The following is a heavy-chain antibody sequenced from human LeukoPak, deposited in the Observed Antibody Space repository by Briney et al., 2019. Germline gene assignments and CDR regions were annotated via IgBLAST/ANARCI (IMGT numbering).Heavy chain of an antibody. V-gene: IGHV1-2*02. CDR2: INPSGGTT. CDR3: ARVRYRLAETYIDY. D-gene: IGHD3-16*01. Sequence: ASVKVSCKASGYTFTSYGISWVRQAPGQGLEWMGIINPSGGTTNYAQKFQGRVTMTRDTSISTAYMELSRLRSDDTAVYYCARVRYRLAETYIDYWGQGTLVTVSS. J-gene: IGHJ4*02. CDR1: GYTFTSYG.